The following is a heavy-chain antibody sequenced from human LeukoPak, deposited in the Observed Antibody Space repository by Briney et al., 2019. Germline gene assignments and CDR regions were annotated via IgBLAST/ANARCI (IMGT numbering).Heavy chain of an antibody. Sequence: GSLRLSCAASGFTFSSYWMHWVRQAPGKGLVWVSRINSDVSSTSYADSVKGRFTISRDNAKNTLYLQMNSLRADDTAVYYCARGSAYCSGGSCYGFPYGMDVWGQGTTVTVSS. D-gene: IGHD2-15*01. V-gene: IGHV3-74*01. CDR1: GFTFSSYW. J-gene: IGHJ6*02. CDR2: INSDVSST. CDR3: ARGSAYCSGGSCYGFPYGMDV.